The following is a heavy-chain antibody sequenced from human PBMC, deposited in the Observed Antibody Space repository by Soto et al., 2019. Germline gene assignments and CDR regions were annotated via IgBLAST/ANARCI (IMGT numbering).Heavy chain of an antibody. D-gene: IGHD2-8*01. CDR2: IWYDGSNK. CDR1: GFTFSSYG. Sequence: GGSLRLSCAASGFTFSSYGMHWVRQAPGKGLEWVAVIWYDGSNKYYADSVKGRFTISRDNSKNTLYLQMNSLRAEDTAVYYCARASGDIVLMVYADSDAFDIWGQGTMVTVSS. J-gene: IGHJ3*02. V-gene: IGHV3-33*01. CDR3: ARASGDIVLMVYADSDAFDI.